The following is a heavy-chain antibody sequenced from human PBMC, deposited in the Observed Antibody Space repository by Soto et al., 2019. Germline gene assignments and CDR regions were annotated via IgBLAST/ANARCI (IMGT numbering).Heavy chain of an antibody. CDR2: ISASGGST. D-gene: IGHD6-6*01. CDR1: GFTFSAYA. J-gene: IGHJ4*02. CDR3: AKPRGFSSSPLLYYFDY. Sequence: SCVGSGFTFSAYAMSWVRQAPGKGLEWVSVISASGGSTYFVDSVKGRFTISRDNSKSTLYLQMNSLTAEDTAVYYCAKPRGFSSSPLLYYFDYWGQGTLVTVSS. V-gene: IGHV3-23*01.